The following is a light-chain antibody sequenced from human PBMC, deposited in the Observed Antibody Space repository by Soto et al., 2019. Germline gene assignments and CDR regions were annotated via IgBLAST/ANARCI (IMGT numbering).Light chain of an antibody. V-gene: IGLV1-44*01. CDR3: SSYVGGKNPHVV. Sequence: QSVLTQPPSASGTPGQRVTISCSGSSSNIGSNTVNWYQQLPGTAPKLLIYSNNQRPSGVPDRFSGSKSGTSASLAISGLQSEDEADYYCSSYVGGKNPHVVFGGGTKVTVL. J-gene: IGLJ2*01. CDR1: SSNIGSNT. CDR2: SNN.